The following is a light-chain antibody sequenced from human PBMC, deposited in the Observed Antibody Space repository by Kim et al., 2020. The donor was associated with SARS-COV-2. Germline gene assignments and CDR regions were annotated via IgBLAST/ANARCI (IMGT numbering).Light chain of an antibody. V-gene: IGKV1-17*01. CDR2: GAS. CDR1: QAIGNH. Sequence: IKMTQSPSSLSASVEDRVTITCRASQAIGNHLAWYQQKPGTAPKRLIYGASSLKSGVPSRFSGSGSGTEFTLTISSLQPEDFTTYYFLYQNNHLLNVGGGTKVDIK. CDR3: LYQNNHLLN. J-gene: IGKJ4*01.